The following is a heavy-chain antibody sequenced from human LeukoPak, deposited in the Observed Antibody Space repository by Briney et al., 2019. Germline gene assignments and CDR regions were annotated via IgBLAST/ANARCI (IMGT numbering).Heavy chain of an antibody. V-gene: IGHV1-2*02. CDR1: GYTFSDYY. Sequence: ASVKVSCKASGYTFSDYYVHWVRQAPGQGLEWVGWINSNSGGTNYAQKVQGRVTMTRDTSISTGYMELDSLRFDDTAVYFCARSLISSSWYRSDFWDQGTLVAVSS. CDR3: ARSLISSSWYRSDF. CDR2: INSNSGGT. D-gene: IGHD6-13*01. J-gene: IGHJ4*02.